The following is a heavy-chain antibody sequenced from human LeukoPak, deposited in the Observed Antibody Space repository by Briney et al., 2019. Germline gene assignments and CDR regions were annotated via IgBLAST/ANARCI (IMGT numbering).Heavy chain of an antibody. CDR1: GDSRKNYY. J-gene: IGHJ5*02. CDR2: IHDTRGT. V-gene: IGHV4-59*01. D-gene: IGHD6-13*01. CDR3: AGGIGYATSPADH. Sequence: SETLSLTCTVSGDSRKNYYWAWIRQPPGKGLEWIGYIHDTRGTNYNPYLKSRVTMSLDTSKNHFSLSLKSVTAADTAVYFCAGGIGYATSPADHLGQGTLVIVSS.